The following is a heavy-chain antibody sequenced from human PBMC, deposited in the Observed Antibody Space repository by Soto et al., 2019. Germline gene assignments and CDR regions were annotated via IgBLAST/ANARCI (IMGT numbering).Heavy chain of an antibody. J-gene: IGHJ6*02. Sequence: QVQLVESGGGVVQPGRSLRLSCAASGFTFSSYGMHWVRQAPGKGLEWVAVIWYDGSNKYYADSVKGRFTISRDNSKNTLYLQMNSLRAEDTAVYYCARRLLGYCSGGSCYHYYYGMDVWGQGTTVTVSS. CDR1: GFTFSSYG. V-gene: IGHV3-33*01. CDR3: ARRLLGYCSGGSCYHYYYGMDV. D-gene: IGHD2-15*01. CDR2: IWYDGSNK.